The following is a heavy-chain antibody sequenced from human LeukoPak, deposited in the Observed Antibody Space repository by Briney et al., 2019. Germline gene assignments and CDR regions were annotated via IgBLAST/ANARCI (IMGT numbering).Heavy chain of an antibody. CDR2: TYYRSTWYN. CDR3: ARTEDGYFDY. J-gene: IGHJ4*02. CDR1: GDNVSSNSVT. D-gene: IGHD2-15*01. V-gene: IGHV6-1*01. Sequence: SQTLSLTCAISGDNVSSNSVTWNWIRQSPSRGLEWLGRTYYRSTWYNDYAVSVRGRITVNPDTSKNQFSLHLNSVTPEDTAVYYCARTEDGYFDYWGQGTLVTVSS.